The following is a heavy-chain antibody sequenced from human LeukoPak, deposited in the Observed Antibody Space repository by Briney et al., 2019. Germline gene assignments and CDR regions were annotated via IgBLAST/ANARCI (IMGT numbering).Heavy chain of an antibody. D-gene: IGHD3-22*01. Sequence: GGSLRLSCAASRFTFSTYWMSWVRQAPGKGLEWVANIKQDGSEKYYVDSVKGRFTISRDNAKNSLYLQMNSLRAEDTAVYYCARDTMTEDYWGQGTLVTVSS. J-gene: IGHJ4*02. CDR3: ARDTMTEDY. CDR1: RFTFSTYW. CDR2: IKQDGSEK. V-gene: IGHV3-7*01.